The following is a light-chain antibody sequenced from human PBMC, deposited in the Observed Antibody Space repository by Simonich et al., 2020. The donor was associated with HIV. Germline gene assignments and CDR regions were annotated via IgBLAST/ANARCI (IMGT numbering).Light chain of an antibody. CDR2: DVS. J-gene: IGLJ3*02. CDR3: SSYTISSTWV. V-gene: IGLV2-14*03. CDR1: SRDVGGYNY. Sequence: QSALTQPASVSGSPGQSITISCTGTSRDVGGYNYVSWYQQHPGKAPKLMIYDVSKRPSGVSNRFSGSRSGNTASLTISGLQAEDEADYYCSSYTISSTWVLGGGTKLTVL.